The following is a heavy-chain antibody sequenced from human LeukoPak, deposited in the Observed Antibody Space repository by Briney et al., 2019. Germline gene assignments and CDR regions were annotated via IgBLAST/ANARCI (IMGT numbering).Heavy chain of an antibody. CDR3: ASLPTGTNNFDY. V-gene: IGHV5-51*01. Sequence: GASLKISRKGSGYSFTSYWIGWVRQMPGKGVEWMGIIYPGDSDTRYNSSFQGQVTIFTNKSISTAYLQWSSLKASDTAMYYCASLPTGTNNFDYWGQGTLVTVSS. CDR1: GYSFTSYW. CDR2: IYPGDSDT. J-gene: IGHJ4*02. D-gene: IGHD1-7*01.